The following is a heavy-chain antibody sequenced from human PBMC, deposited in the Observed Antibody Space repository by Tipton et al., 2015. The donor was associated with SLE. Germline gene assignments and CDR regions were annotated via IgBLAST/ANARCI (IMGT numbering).Heavy chain of an antibody. CDR3: ARGADYYDSSGYYPFDY. D-gene: IGHD3-22*01. Sequence: TLSLTCAVYGGSFSGYYWSWIRQPPGKGLEWTGEINHSGSTNYNPSLKSRVTISVDTSKNQFSLKLSSVTAADTAVYYCARGADYYDSSGYYPFDYWGQGTLVTVSS. CDR2: INHSGST. J-gene: IGHJ4*02. V-gene: IGHV4-34*01. CDR1: GGSFSGYY.